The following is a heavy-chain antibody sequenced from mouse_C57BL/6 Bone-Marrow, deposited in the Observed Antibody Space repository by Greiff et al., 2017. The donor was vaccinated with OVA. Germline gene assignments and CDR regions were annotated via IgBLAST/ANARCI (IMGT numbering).Heavy chain of an antibody. CDR1: GFNIKDDY. V-gene: IGHV14-4*01. Sequence: EVKLMESGAELVRPGASVKLSCTASGFNIKDDYMHWVKQRPEQGLEWIGWIDPENGDTEYASKFQGKATITADTSSNTAYLQLSSLTSEDTAVYYCTTRRGYFDVWGTGTTVTVSS. J-gene: IGHJ1*03. CDR3: TTRRGYFDV. CDR2: IDPENGDT.